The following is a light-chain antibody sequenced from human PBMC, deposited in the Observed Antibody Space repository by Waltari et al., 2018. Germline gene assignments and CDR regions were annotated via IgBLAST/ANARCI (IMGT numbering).Light chain of an antibody. Sequence: QSALIQPRAVSRSPGQSVIISCTVASRDVGAYDYVSWYQQHPGKAPTLIIYDVNNRPSGVPDRFSCSKSGNTASLTISGLQAEDEADYYCCSYAGNYANYVFGTGTKLT. CDR2: DVN. J-gene: IGLJ1*01. CDR1: SRDVGAYDY. V-gene: IGLV2-11*01. CDR3: CSYAGNYANYV.